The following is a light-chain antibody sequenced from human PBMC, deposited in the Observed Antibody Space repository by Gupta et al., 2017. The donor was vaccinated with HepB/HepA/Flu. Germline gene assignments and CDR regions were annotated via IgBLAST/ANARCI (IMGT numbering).Light chain of an antibody. CDR1: QSVSSY. Sequence: VLTQSPATLSLSPGERATLSCRASQSVSSYLAWFQQKPGQAPRLLIYDASTRATGIPARFSGSGCGTDFTLTISSLEPEDFAVYYCQQRSDWPLCSFGQGTKLEIK. CDR3: QQRSDWPLCS. CDR2: DAS. V-gene: IGKV3-11*01. J-gene: IGKJ2*04.